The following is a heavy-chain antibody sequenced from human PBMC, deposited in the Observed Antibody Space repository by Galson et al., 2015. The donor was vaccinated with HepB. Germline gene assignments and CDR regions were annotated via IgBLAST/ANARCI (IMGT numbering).Heavy chain of an antibody. J-gene: IGHJ4*02. CDR3: AHRRANFALDY. Sequence: PALVKPTQTLTLTCTFSGFSLSTSGVGVGWIRQPPGKALEWLALIYWDDDKRYSPSLKSRLTITKDTSKNQVVLTMTNMDPVDTATYYCAHRRANFALDYWGQGTLVTASS. CDR1: GFSLSTSGVG. V-gene: IGHV2-5*02. CDR2: IYWDDDK. D-gene: IGHD3-3*01.